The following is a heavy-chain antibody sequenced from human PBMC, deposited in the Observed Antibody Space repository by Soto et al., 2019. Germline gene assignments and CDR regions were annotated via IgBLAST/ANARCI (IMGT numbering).Heavy chain of an antibody. J-gene: IGHJ6*03. Sequence: GGSLRLSCAASGFTFSSYWMSWVRQAPGKGLEWVANIKQDGSEKYYVDSVKGRFTISRDNAKNSLYLQMNSLRAEDTAVYYCAREGPIQQLPNKTYYYYYYYMDVWGKGTTVTVSS. CDR1: GFTFSSYW. CDR3: AREGPIQQLPNKTYYYYYYYMDV. CDR2: IKQDGSEK. D-gene: IGHD6-13*01. V-gene: IGHV3-7*01.